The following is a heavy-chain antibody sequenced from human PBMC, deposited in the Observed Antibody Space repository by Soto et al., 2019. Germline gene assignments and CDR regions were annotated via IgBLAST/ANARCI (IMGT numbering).Heavy chain of an antibody. Sequence: GGPLRLSCAASGFTFDDYAMHWVRQAPGKGLEWVSGISWNSGSIGYADSVKGRFTISRDNAKNSLYLQMNSLRAEDTALYYCAKDRRYCSSTSCHPDAFDIWGQGTMVTVSS. D-gene: IGHD2-2*01. V-gene: IGHV3-9*01. J-gene: IGHJ3*02. CDR3: AKDRRYCSSTSCHPDAFDI. CDR1: GFTFDDYA. CDR2: ISWNSGSI.